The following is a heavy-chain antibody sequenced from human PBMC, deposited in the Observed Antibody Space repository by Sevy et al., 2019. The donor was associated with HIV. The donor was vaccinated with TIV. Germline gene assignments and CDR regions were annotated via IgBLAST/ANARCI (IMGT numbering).Heavy chain of an antibody. CDR1: GGSISSGSYY. J-gene: IGHJ6*02. D-gene: IGHD4-4*01. CDR2: IYTSGST. CDR3: ARDGALYSNLRKYYYYGMDV. V-gene: IGHV4-61*02. Sequence: SETLSLTCTVSGGSISSGSYYWSWIRQPAGKGLEWIGRIYTSGSTNANPSLKSRVTMSVDTSKNQFSLKLSSVTAADTAVYYCARDGALYSNLRKYYYYGMDVWGQGTTVTVSS.